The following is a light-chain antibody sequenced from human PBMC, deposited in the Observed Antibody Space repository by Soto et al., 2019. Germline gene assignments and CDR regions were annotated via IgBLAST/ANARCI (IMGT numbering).Light chain of an antibody. CDR1: QGISSY. Sequence: DIQLTQSPSFLSASVGDRVTITCRASQGISSYLAWYQQKPGKAPKLLIYAASTLQSGVPSRFSGSGSGTEFNLTISSLQPEDFATYYCQQLNSYRCFGGGTKVEIK. CDR2: AAS. J-gene: IGKJ4*01. CDR3: QQLNSYRC. V-gene: IGKV1-9*01.